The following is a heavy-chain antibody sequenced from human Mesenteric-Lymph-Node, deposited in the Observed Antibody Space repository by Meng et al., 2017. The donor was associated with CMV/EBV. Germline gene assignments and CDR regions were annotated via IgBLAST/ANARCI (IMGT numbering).Heavy chain of an antibody. CDR3: ARYLQLNWFDP. D-gene: IGHD1-1*01. CDR1: GGSISNYY. J-gene: IGHJ5*02. Sequence: GSLRLSCTVSGGSISNYYCTWIRQSPGKGLEWIGYMYYPGSTNYNPSLKSRLTISVDTSKNQFSLRLTSVTAADTAVYYCARYLQLNWFDPWGQGTLVTVSS. CDR2: MYYPGST. V-gene: IGHV4-59*01.